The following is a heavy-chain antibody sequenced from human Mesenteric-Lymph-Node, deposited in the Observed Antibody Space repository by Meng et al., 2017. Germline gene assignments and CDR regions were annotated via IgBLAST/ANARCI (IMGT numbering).Heavy chain of an antibody. CDR1: GGSISSYY. J-gene: IGHJ3*02. CDR3: ARDCSSTSCSDAFDI. Sequence: SETLSLTCTVSGGSISSYYWSWIRQPPGKGLEWIGYIYYSGSTNYNPSLKSRVTISVDTSKNQFSLKLSSVTAADTAVYYCARDCSSTSCSDAFDIWGQGTMVTVSS. D-gene: IGHD2-2*01. CDR2: IYYSGST. V-gene: IGHV4-59*01.